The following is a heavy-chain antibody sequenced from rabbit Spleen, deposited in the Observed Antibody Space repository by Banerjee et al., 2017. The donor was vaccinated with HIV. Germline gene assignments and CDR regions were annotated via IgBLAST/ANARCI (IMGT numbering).Heavy chain of an antibody. J-gene: IGHJ6*01. Sequence: QSLEESGGGLVKPGASLTLTCKASGFSFNSGYDMCWVRQAPGKGLEWIQCIYAGSSGSTYSATWAKGRFTISKTSSTTVTLQIASLTAADTATYFCARDTGSSFSSYGMDLWGQGPLVTVS. D-gene: IGHD8-1*01. CDR1: GFSFNSGYD. CDR3: ARDTGSSFSSYGMDL. CDR2: IYAGSSGST. V-gene: IGHV1S40*01.